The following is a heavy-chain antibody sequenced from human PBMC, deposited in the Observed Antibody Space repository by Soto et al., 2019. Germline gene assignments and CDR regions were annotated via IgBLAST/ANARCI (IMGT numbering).Heavy chain of an antibody. CDR1: GFTFSHFG. Sequence: GGSLRLSCAASGFTFSHFGMHWVRQAPGKGLEWVAVIWYDGGNKYYADSVKGRFTISRDNSKNTVYLQMNSLRAEDTAVYYCARDIGSNNYYFDYWGPGTLVTVSS. D-gene: IGHD1-1*01. CDR3: ARDIGSNNYYFDY. J-gene: IGHJ4*02. V-gene: IGHV3-33*01. CDR2: IWYDGGNK.